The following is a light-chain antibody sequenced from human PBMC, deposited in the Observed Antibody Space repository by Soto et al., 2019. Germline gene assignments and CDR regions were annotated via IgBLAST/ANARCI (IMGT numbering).Light chain of an antibody. J-gene: IGKJ1*01. CDR3: QQYGSSPGT. CDR2: GAS. Sequence: EIVLTQSPGTLSLSPWERATLSCRASQSVSSSYLAWYQQKPGQAPRLLIYGASSRATGIPDRFSGSGSGTDFTLTISRLEPEDFAEYYCQQYGSSPGTFGQGTKVEIK. V-gene: IGKV3-20*01. CDR1: QSVSSSY.